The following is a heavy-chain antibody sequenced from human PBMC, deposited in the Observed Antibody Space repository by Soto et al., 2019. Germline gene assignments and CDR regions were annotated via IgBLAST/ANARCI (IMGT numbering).Heavy chain of an antibody. Sequence: QVQLQESSPGLVKPSQTLSLTCTVSGGSISSGGYYWSWIRQHPGKGLEWIGYIYYSGSTYYNPSLKSRVTISVDTSKNQFSLKLSSVTAADTAVYYCARVNDYGDLTHDAFDIWGQGTMVTVSS. CDR3: ARVNDYGDLTHDAFDI. CDR2: IYYSGST. J-gene: IGHJ3*02. V-gene: IGHV4-31*03. D-gene: IGHD4-17*01. CDR1: GGSISSGGYY.